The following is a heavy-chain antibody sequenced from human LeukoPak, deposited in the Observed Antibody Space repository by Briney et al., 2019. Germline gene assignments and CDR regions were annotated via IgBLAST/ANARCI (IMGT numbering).Heavy chain of an antibody. CDR3: ARVRGTDYYYGMDV. J-gene: IGHJ6*02. Sequence: GGSVKVSCKASGYTFTGYYMHWVRQAPGQGLEWMGWINPNSGGTNYAQKFQGRVTMTRDTSISTAYMELSRLRSDDTAVYYCARVRGTDYYYGMDVWGQGTTVTVSS. CDR2: INPNSGGT. CDR1: GYTFTGYY. V-gene: IGHV1-2*02.